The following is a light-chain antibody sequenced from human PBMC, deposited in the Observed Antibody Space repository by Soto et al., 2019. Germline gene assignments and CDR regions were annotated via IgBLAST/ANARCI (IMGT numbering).Light chain of an antibody. CDR1: QTISSS. V-gene: IGKV1-5*01. Sequence: DIQMTQSPSTLSGSVGDRVTITCRASQTISSSLAWDQQKPGKAPKLLIYDASRLENGVPSRFSGSGSGTEFTLTINSLQPDDFATYYCQHYNTYSRTFGQGTKVDIK. CDR3: QHYNTYSRT. J-gene: IGKJ1*01. CDR2: DAS.